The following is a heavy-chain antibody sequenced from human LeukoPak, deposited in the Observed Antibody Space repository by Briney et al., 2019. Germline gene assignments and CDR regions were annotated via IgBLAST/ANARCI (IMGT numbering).Heavy chain of an antibody. CDR2: IYTSGST. Sequence: PSETLSLTCTVSGGSISSYYWSWIRQPAGKGLEWIGRIYTSGSTNYNPSLKSRVTMSVDTSKNQFSLKLSSVTAADTAVYYCAGEAQRGYYYYYMDVWGKGTTVTISS. CDR1: GGSISSYY. CDR3: AGEAQRGYYYYYMDV. J-gene: IGHJ6*03. V-gene: IGHV4-4*07.